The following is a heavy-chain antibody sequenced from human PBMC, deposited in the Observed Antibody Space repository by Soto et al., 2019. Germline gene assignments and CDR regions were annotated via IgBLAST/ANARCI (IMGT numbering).Heavy chain of an antibody. V-gene: IGHV4-59*12. CDR1: GGSISSYY. CDR3: TSKFGQLLADAFDI. Sequence: SETRSLTCTVSGGSISSYYWSWIRQPPGKGLEWIGYIYYSGSTNYNPSLKSRVTISVDTSKNQFSLKLSSVTAADTGIYYCTSKFGQLLADAFDIRGKGTMVTVSS. J-gene: IGHJ3*02. CDR2: IYYSGST. D-gene: IGHD3-10*01.